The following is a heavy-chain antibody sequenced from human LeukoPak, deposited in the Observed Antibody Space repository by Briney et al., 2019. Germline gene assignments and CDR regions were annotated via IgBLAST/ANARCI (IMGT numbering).Heavy chain of an antibody. J-gene: IGHJ6*03. V-gene: IGHV3-30*02. Sequence: GGSLRLSCAASGFTFSRYGIRWVRQAPGKGLEWVAFIRYDGSNKYYTDSVKGRFTISRDNSKNTLYLQMNSLRAEDTAVYYCAKGRGWEASYYYYYMDVWGKGTTVTISS. D-gene: IGHD1-26*01. CDR2: IRYDGSNK. CDR1: GFTFSRYG. CDR3: AKGRGWEASYYYYYMDV.